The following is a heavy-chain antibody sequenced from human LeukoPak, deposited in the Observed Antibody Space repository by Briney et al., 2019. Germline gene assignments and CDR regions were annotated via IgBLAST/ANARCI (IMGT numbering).Heavy chain of an antibody. CDR2: ISDSGGST. D-gene: IGHD6-19*01. CDR1: GFPFSSYA. Sequence: GGSLRLSCSASGFPFSSYAMHWVRQAPGKGLEYVSAISDSGGSTYYADSVKGRFTISRDNSKNTLYLQMNSLRAEDTAVYYCARLSGWFDYWGQGTLVTVSS. V-gene: IGHV3-64*04. CDR3: ARLSGWFDY. J-gene: IGHJ4*02.